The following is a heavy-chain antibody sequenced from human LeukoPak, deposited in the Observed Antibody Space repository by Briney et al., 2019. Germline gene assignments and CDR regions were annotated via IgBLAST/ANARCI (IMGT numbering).Heavy chain of an antibody. CDR2: IYYSGST. D-gene: IGHD3-22*01. V-gene: IGHV4-39*07. CDR3: ARSGDSSGYYYLPPAEYFQH. Sequence: PTETLSLTCTVSGVSISSSSYYWGWLRQPPGKGLEWIGSIYYSGSTYYNPSLKSRVTISVDTSKNQFSLKLSSVTAADTAVYYCARSGDSSGYYYLPPAEYFQHWGQGTLVTVSS. J-gene: IGHJ1*01. CDR1: GVSISSSSYY.